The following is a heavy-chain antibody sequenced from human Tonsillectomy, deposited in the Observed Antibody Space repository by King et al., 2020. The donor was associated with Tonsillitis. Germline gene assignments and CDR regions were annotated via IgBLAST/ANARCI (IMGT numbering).Heavy chain of an antibody. CDR3: AKHRGAEFRGSLWVAGVSDS. V-gene: IGHV5-51*01. D-gene: IGHD6-19*01. Sequence: VQLVESGAEVRKPGESLKISCQGSGYSFANYWIGWVRQMPGKGLEWMGFINPADSYTKYSPSFQGQVTISADKSISTAYLQWSSLKTSDTAIYYCAKHRGAEFRGSLWVAGVSDSWGQGTLVTVSS. CDR2: INPADSYT. J-gene: IGHJ4*02. CDR1: GYSFANYW.